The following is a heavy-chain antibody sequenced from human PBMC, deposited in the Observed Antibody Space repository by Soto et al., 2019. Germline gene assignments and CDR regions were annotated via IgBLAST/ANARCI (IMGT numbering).Heavy chain of an antibody. Sequence: QVQLVESGGGVVQPGRSLRLSCAASGFTFSSYGMHWVRQAPGKGLEWVAVIWYDGSNKYYADSVKGRFTISRDNSKNTLYLQMNSLRAEDSVVYYCARPSRQLWFGELDAFDIWGQGTMVTVSS. J-gene: IGHJ3*02. CDR3: ARPSRQLWFGELDAFDI. CDR1: GFTFSSYG. V-gene: IGHV3-33*01. D-gene: IGHD3-10*01. CDR2: IWYDGSNK.